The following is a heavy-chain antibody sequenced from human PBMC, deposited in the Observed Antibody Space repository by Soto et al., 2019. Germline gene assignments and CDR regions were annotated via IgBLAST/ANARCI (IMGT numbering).Heavy chain of an antibody. Sequence: LILSLAASGFSFGSYEMRWVRHAPGQGLGWVANIKHDGSEKYYVGSVKGRFTISRDNAKNSLYLQMNSLRAEDTAVYYCARGPFRSSTSCYGYYYGMDVWGKGTTVTVSS. CDR1: GFSFGSYE. J-gene: IGHJ6*04. D-gene: IGHD2-2*01. CDR2: IKHDGSEK. V-gene: IGHV3-7*03. CDR3: ARGPFRSSTSCYGYYYGMDV.